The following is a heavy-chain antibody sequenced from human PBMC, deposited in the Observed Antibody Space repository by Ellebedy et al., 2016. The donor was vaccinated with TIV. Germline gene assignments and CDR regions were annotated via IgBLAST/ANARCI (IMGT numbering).Heavy chain of an antibody. CDR1: GFSLSNARMG. V-gene: IGHV2-26*01. Sequence: SGPTLVXPTETLTLTCTVSGFSLSNARMGVSWIRQPPGKALEWLAHIFSNDEKSYSTSLKSRLTISKDTSKSQVVLTMTNMDPVDTATYYCARISRNYYYGMDVWGQGTTVTVSS. CDR3: ARISRNYYYGMDV. D-gene: IGHD1-1*01. J-gene: IGHJ6*02. CDR2: IFSNDEK.